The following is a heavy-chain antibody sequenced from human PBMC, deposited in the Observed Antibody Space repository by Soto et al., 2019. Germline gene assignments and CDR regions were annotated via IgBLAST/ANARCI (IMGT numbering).Heavy chain of an antibody. V-gene: IGHV3-9*01. CDR3: ARDQSPRYCSSTSCLYGMDV. Sequence: PXGSLRLSCAAAGFTLDDYAMHWVRQAPGKGLDWVSGISWNSGSIGYADSVKGRFTISRDNAKNSLYLQMNSLRAEDTAVYYCARDQSPRYCSSTSCLYGMDVWGQGTTVTVSS. CDR1: GFTLDDYA. CDR2: ISWNSGSI. D-gene: IGHD2-2*01. J-gene: IGHJ6*02.